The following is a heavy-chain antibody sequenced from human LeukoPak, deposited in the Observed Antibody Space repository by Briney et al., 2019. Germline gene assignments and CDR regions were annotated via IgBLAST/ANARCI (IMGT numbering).Heavy chain of an antibody. J-gene: IGHJ4*02. D-gene: IGHD3-3*01. CDR2: IYYSGNT. V-gene: IGHV4-39*01. CDR1: GGSISSSSYY. CDR3: ARHYVTIFGVADRFPDY. Sequence: SETLSLTCTVSGGSISSSSYYWGWIRQPPGKGLEWIGSIYYSGNTYYNPSLKSRVTISVDTSKNQFSLKLSSVTAADTAVYYCARHYVTIFGVADRFPDYWGQGTLVTVSS.